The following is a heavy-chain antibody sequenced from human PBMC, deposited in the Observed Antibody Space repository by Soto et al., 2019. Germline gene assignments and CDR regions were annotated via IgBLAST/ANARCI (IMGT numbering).Heavy chain of an antibody. Sequence: GGSLRLSCAASGFHFSRHGVHWVRQAPGRGLEWVAVIWSDGSKEYYADSVKGRFSISRDNSKNTVSLQMDSLRSEDTAVYYCARDQVWPGNGLDVWDQGTTVTVSS. V-gene: IGHV3-33*01. D-gene: IGHD3-16*01. CDR1: GFHFSRHG. CDR2: IWSDGSKE. J-gene: IGHJ6*02. CDR3: ARDQVWPGNGLDV.